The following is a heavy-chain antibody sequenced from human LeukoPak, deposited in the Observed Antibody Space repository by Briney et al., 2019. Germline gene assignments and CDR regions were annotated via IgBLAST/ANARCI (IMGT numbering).Heavy chain of an antibody. CDR2: ISYSGST. D-gene: IGHD3-22*01. CDR3: ARTTYYYDSSGYYFPTYYFDY. J-gene: IGHJ4*02. V-gene: IGHV4-59*01. CDR1: GGSISGYY. Sequence: SQTLSLTCTVSGGSISGYYWSWIRQPPGKGLEWVGYISYSGSTNYNPSLNSRVTISVDTSKNQFSLKLSSVTAADTAVYYCARTTYYYDSSGYYFPTYYFDYWGQGTLVTVSS.